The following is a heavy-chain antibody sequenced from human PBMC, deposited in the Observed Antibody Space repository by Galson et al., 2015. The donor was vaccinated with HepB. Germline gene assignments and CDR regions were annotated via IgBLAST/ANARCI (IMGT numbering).Heavy chain of an antibody. CDR2: ISGSGGTT. CDR1: GFPFSTYT. CDR3: AKDRNSTSPGTYGMDV. Sequence: SLRLSCAASGFPFSTYTMSWVRQAPGKGLEWVSAISGSGGTTYYADSVRGRFTISRDNTKRTLYLQMNRLRGEDTALYYCAKDRNSTSPGTYGMDVWGQETTVTVFS. D-gene: IGHD6-6*01. J-gene: IGHJ6*02. V-gene: IGHV3-23*01.